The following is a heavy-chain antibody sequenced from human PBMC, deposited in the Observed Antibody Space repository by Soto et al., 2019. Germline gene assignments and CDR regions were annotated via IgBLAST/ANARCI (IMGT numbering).Heavy chain of an antibody. J-gene: IGHJ4*02. V-gene: IGHV1-69*12. CDR2: LVPMFLKA. Sequence: QVHLVQSGAEVTKPGSSVKVSCKTSGGTFSDSAINWLRQTPGQGLEWMGGLVPMFLKANYAPNLHGRVSITADESTSTVFLELSSLTFEDTAVYYCARGLGGSYFPFDFWGQGTLLTVSS. D-gene: IGHD1-26*01. CDR3: ARGLGGSYFPFDF. CDR1: GGTFSDSA.